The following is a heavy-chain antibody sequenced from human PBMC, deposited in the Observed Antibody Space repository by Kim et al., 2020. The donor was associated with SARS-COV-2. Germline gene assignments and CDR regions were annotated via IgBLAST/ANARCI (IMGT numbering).Heavy chain of an antibody. V-gene: IGHV1-18*01. D-gene: IGHD2-2*01. CDR3: ARNSGLNEDIVVVPAAMNYYYYYGMDV. CDR2: ISAYNGNT. Sequence: ASVKVSCKASGYTFTSYGISWVRQAPGQGLEWMGWISAYNGNTNYAQKLQGRVTMTTDTSTSTAYMELRSLRSDDTAVYYCARNSGLNEDIVVVPAAMNYYYYYGMDVWGQGTTVTVSS. CDR1: GYTFTSYG. J-gene: IGHJ6*02.